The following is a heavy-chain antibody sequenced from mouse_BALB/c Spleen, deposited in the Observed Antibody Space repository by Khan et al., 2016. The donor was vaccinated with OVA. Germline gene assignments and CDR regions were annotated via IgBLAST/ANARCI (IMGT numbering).Heavy chain of an antibody. V-gene: IGHV1-4*01. J-gene: IGHJ3*01. CDR2: INPSNGST. D-gene: IGHD2-14*01. Sequence: QVQLKEPGAELARPGASVKMSCKASGYTFTSYTIHWIKEGPGQGLEWIGYINPSNGSTNYNQKFKNKATLTTDKSSTTAYLQLSSLTSDDSAVYNCVRDGAYHKNDGWLAYWGQGTLVTVSA. CDR3: VRDGAYHKNDGWLAY. CDR1: GYTFTSYT.